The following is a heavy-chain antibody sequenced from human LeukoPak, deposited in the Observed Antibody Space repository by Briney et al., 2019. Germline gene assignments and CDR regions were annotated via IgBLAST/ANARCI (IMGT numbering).Heavy chain of an antibody. CDR3: ARHFEAAGGPLGWFDP. CDR2: ISRFGIT. D-gene: IGHD6-25*01. J-gene: IGHJ5*02. Sequence: SETLSLTCTVSSASIRTTTHYWGLIRQPPGKGLEWIGTISRFGITYSNPSLRSRVTMSVDTSKNQFSLNLTSVTAADTAVYWCARHFEAAGGPLGWFDPWGQGTLVTVSS. V-gene: IGHV4-39*01. CDR1: SASIRTTTHY.